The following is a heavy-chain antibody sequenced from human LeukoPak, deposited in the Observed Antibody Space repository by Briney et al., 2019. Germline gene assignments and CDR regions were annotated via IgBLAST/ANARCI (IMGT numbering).Heavy chain of an antibody. CDR3: ASVLRFLEWLPRFDP. CDR1: GFTVSSNY. V-gene: IGHV3-53*01. CDR2: IYSGGST. D-gene: IGHD3-3*01. J-gene: IGHJ5*02. Sequence: GGSLRLSCAASGFTVSSNYMSWVRQAPGKGLEWVSVIYSGGSTYYADSVKGRFTISRDNSKNTLYLQMNSLGAEDTAVYYCASVLRFLEWLPRFDPWGQGTLVTVSS.